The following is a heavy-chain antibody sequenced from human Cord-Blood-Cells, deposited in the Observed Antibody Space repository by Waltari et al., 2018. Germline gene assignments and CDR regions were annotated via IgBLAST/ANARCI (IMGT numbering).Heavy chain of an antibody. D-gene: IGHD3-22*01. V-gene: IGHV3-23*01. CDR1: GFTFRSYA. J-gene: IGHJ3*02. Sequence: EVQLLASGGGLVQPGGSLRLSCAASGFTFRSYAMSWVRQAPGKGLEWVSAISGSGGSTYYADSVKGRFTISRDNSKNTLYLQMNSLRAEDTAVYYCAKATRIREAFDIWGQGTMVTVSS. CDR3: AKATRIREAFDI. CDR2: ISGSGGST.